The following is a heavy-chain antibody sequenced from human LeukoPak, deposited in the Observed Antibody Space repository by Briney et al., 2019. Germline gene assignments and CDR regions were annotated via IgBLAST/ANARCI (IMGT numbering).Heavy chain of an antibody. Sequence: GGSLRLSCAASGFTFSSYSMNWVRQAPGKWLEWVSSISSSSSYIYYADSVKGRFTISRDNAKNSLCLQMNSLRAEDTAVYYCARGPSWFDPWGQGTLVTVSS. CDR3: ARGPSWFDP. CDR2: ISSSSSYI. CDR1: GFTFSSYS. J-gene: IGHJ5*02. V-gene: IGHV3-21*01.